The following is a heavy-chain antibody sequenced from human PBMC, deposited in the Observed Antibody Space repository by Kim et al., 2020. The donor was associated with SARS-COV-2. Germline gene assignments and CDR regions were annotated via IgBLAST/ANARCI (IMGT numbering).Heavy chain of an antibody. Sequence: GGSLRLSCAASGFTFSSYSMNWVRQAPGKGLEWVSYISSSSSTIYYADSVKGRFTISRDNAKNSLYLQMNSLRDEDTAVYYCARDYNGIFGGISSRLNDYWGQGTLVTVSS. J-gene: IGHJ4*02. CDR1: GFTFSSYS. CDR2: ISSSSSTI. V-gene: IGHV3-48*02. CDR3: ARDYNGIFGGISSRLNDY. D-gene: IGHD3-10*01.